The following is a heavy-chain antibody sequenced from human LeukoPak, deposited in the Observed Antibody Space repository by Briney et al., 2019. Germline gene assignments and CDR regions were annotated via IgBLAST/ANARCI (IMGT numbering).Heavy chain of an antibody. Sequence: GGSLRLSCAASGFTFNSYAMSWVRQAPGKGLEWVSTIGTSAHSTYYSDSVKGRFSISRDNSKNTLYLQMNSLRADDTAVYYCAKVPTYYYDSSGYYFDYWGQGTLVTVSS. V-gene: IGHV3-23*01. CDR1: GFTFNSYA. CDR3: AKVPTYYYDSSGYYFDY. J-gene: IGHJ4*02. CDR2: IGTSAHST. D-gene: IGHD3-22*01.